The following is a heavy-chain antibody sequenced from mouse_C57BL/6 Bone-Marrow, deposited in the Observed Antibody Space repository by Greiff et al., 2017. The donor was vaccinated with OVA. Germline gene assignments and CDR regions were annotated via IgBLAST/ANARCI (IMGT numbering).Heavy chain of an antibody. CDR3: ARRDIEGGYFDV. D-gene: IGHD1-3*01. J-gene: IGHJ1*03. Sequence: QVQLKQPGAELVKPGASVKLSCKASGYTFTSYWMQWVKQRPGQGLEWIGEIDPSDSYTNYNQKFKGKATLTVDTSSSTAYMQLSSLTSEDSAVDYCARRDIEGGYFDVWGTGTTVTVSS. V-gene: IGHV1-50*01. CDR2: IDPSDSYT. CDR1: GYTFTSYW.